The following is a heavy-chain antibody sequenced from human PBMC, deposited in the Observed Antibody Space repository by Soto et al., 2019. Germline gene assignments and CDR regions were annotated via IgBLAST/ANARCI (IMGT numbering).Heavy chain of an antibody. CDR3: ARVRAEGEYVRWDDY. Sequence: GGSLRLSCAASGFTFSSYWMSWVRQAPGKGLEWVANIKQDGSEKYYVDSVKGRFTISRDNAKNSLYLQMNSLRAEDTAVYYCARVRAEGEYVRWDDYWGKGTLVTVSS. CDR2: IKQDGSEK. V-gene: IGHV3-7*01. CDR1: GFTFSSYW. D-gene: IGHD3-16*01. J-gene: IGHJ4*02.